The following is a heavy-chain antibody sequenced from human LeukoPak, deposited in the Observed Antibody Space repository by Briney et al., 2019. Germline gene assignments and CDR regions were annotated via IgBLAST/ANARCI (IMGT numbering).Heavy chain of an antibody. J-gene: IGHJ4*02. CDR2: ISYDGSNK. CDR1: GFTFSSYG. V-gene: IGHV3-30*18. Sequence: GRSLRLSCAASGFTFSSYGMHWVGQAPGKGLEWVAVISYDGSNKYYADSVKGRFTISRDNSKNTLYLQMNSLRAEDTAVYYCAKDSRWRSLGLPDYWGQGTLVTVSS. CDR3: AKDSRWRSLGLPDY. D-gene: IGHD3-16*01.